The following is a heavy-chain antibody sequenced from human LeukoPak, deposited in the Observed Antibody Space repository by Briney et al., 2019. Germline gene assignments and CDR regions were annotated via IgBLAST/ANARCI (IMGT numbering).Heavy chain of an antibody. CDR3: ARDFRLPRPGYYYGMDV. CDR1: GYTFTGYY. Sequence: ASVKVSCKASGYTFTGYYMHWVPQAPGQGLEWMGWINPNSGGTHYAQKFQGRVTMTRDTPISTAYMELSRLRSDDTAVYYCARDFRLPRPGYYYGMDVWGQGTTVTVSS. J-gene: IGHJ6*02. V-gene: IGHV1-2*02. CDR2: INPNSGGT.